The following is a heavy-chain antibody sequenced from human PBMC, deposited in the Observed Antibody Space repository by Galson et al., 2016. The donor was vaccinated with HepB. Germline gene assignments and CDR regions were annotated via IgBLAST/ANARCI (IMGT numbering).Heavy chain of an antibody. CDR1: GYAFTSYD. CDR3: ARAEGRDCTRTSCYNRAWFDP. J-gene: IGHJ5*02. CDR2: MNPNTGYT. D-gene: IGHD2-2*02. Sequence: SVKVSCKASGYAFTSYDINWVRQATGQGLEWLGYMNPNTGYTHYAQKFQGRVTMTRDTSRSTAFMELSSLRSEDTAVYYCARAEGRDCTRTSCYNRAWFDPWGQGTLVTVSS. V-gene: IGHV1-8*01.